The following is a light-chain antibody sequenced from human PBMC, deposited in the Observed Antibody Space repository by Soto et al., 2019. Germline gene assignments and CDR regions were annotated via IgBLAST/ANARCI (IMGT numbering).Light chain of an antibody. V-gene: IGLV1-40*01. CDR3: QSYDSSLGGSKGV. CDR1: SSDIGAGYD. J-gene: IGLJ3*02. CDR2: SNI. Sequence: QAVVTQQPSMSGAPGQRVTISCTGSSSDIGAGYDVHWYQQFPGTAPKLLIYSNINRPSGVPDRFSGSKSGTSASLAITGLQAEDEADYYCQSYDSSLGGSKGVFGGGTKLTVL.